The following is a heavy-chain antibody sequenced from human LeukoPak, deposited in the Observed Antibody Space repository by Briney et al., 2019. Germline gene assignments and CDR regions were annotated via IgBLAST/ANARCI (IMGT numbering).Heavy chain of an antibody. D-gene: IGHD1-14*01. J-gene: IGHJ5*02. CDR1: GYRFTSYW. CDR2: IYPGDSDT. CDR3: ARHITSQGWFDP. Sequence: GESLKISCKGSGYRFTSYWIGWVRPMPGKGLEWMGIIYPGDSDTRYSPSLQGQVTISADKSISTAYLQWSSLKASDTAMYYCARHITSQGWFDPWGQGTLVTVSS. V-gene: IGHV5-51*01.